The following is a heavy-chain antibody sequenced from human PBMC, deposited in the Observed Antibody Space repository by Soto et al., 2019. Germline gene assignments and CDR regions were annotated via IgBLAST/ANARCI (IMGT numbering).Heavy chain of an antibody. J-gene: IGHJ6*02. CDR2: INANNGNT. CDR3: ARDSSAKGMDV. V-gene: IGHV1-3*01. Sequence: ASVKVSCKASGYTFTSYAMHWVRQAPGQRLEWMGWINANNGNTKYAQKFQGRVTITRNTSISTAYMELSSLRSEDTAVYYCARDSSAKGMDVWGQGTTVTVSS. D-gene: IGHD2-2*01. CDR1: GYTFTSYA.